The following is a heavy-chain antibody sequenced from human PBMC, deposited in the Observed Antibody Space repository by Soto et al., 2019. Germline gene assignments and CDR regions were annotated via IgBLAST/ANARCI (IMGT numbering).Heavy chain of an antibody. D-gene: IGHD3-10*01. Sequence: GGSMRLSCAASGFTFSTYPMSWVRQAPGQGLEWVSGIAETGSSTYYADSVKGRFTISRDNSENTLYLQMNNLRAEDTAIYYCAKPVYGSGSPDYWGQGTLVTVSS. V-gene: IGHV3-23*01. CDR2: IAETGSST. CDR3: AKPVYGSGSPDY. CDR1: GFTFSTYP. J-gene: IGHJ4*02.